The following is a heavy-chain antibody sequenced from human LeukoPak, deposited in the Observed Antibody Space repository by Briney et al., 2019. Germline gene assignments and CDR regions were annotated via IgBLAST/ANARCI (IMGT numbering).Heavy chain of an antibody. CDR3: ARDRSRYFDF. J-gene: IGHJ4*02. CDR1: VYTFTGYY. CDR2: INPASGGT. V-gene: IGHV1-2*02. D-gene: IGHD1-26*01. Sequence: ASVKVSCKASVYTFTGYYMHWVRQAPGQGLEWMGWINPASGGTDYAQKFQGRGTITRDTSISTVYMDLRGLTADDTALYFCARDRSRYFDFWGQGTLVTVSS.